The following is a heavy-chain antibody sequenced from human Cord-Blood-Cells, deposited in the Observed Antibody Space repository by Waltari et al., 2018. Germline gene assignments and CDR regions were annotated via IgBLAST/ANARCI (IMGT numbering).Heavy chain of an antibody. CDR1: GGTFSSSA. Sequence: QVQLVQSGAEVKKPGSSVRVSCKASGGTFSSSAISWVRPAPGQGLEWMGGIIPVLGAANDARKFQGRVTITADESTSTAYMERSSLGSEDTAVYYWASRVGATAHYYYGMDVWGQGTTVTVSS. CDR2: IIPVLGAA. D-gene: IGHD1-26*01. V-gene: IGHV1-69*01. CDR3: ASRVGATAHYYYGMDV. J-gene: IGHJ6*02.